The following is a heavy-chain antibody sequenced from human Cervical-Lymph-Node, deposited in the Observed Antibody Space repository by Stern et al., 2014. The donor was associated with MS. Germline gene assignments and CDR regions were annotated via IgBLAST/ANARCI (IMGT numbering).Heavy chain of an antibody. J-gene: IGHJ6*02. D-gene: IGHD5-18*01. CDR2: INSDATTT. CDR1: GFSFSNYW. CDR3: ARSPWSGYIQDV. Sequence: MQLVQSGGGLVQPGGSLRLSCVASGFSFSNYWMHWVRQTPGKGLMWVSRINSDATTTTYADSVKGRFTISRDDAKNTVYLQMNSLRAEDTAVYYCARSPWSGYIQDVWGQGTTVTVSS. V-gene: IGHV3-74*02.